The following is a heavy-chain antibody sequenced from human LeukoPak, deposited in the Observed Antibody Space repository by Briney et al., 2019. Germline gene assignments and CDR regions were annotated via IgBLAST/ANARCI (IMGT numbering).Heavy chain of an antibody. Sequence: AGGSLRLSCAASGFTFSSYGMNWVRQAPGKGLEWVSYISSSGSTIYYADSVKGRFTISRDNAKNSLYLQMNSLRAEDTAVYYCARGGLEEQWLVQYYFDYWGQGTLVTVSS. CDR2: ISSSGSTI. J-gene: IGHJ4*02. CDR1: GFTFSSYG. V-gene: IGHV3-48*03. CDR3: ARGGLEEQWLVQYYFDY. D-gene: IGHD6-19*01.